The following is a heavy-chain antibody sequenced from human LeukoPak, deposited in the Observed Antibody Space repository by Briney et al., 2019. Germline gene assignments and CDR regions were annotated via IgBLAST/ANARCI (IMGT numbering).Heavy chain of an antibody. D-gene: IGHD3-10*01. Sequence: GGSLRLSCAASGFTFDDYGMSWVRQAPGKGLEWVSGINWNGGSTGYADSVKGRFTISRDNAKNSLYLQMNSLRAEDTALYYCARDNYYGSGSYYFYWGQGTLVTVSS. CDR1: GFTFDDYG. CDR3: ARDNYYGSGSYYFY. V-gene: IGHV3-20*04. J-gene: IGHJ4*02. CDR2: INWNGGST.